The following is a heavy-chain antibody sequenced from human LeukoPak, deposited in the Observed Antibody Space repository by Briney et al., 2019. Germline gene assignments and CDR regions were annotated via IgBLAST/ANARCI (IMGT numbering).Heavy chain of an antibody. Sequence: MPGGSLRLSCAASGFTFSDYYMSWVRQAPGKGLEWVSYISSSGSTIYYADSVKGRFTISRDNSKNTLYLQMNSLRAEDTAVYYCARDGNYYDSSGGAFDIWGQGTMVTVSS. D-gene: IGHD3-22*01. V-gene: IGHV3-11*04. CDR2: ISSSGSTI. J-gene: IGHJ3*02. CDR1: GFTFSDYY. CDR3: ARDGNYYDSSGGAFDI.